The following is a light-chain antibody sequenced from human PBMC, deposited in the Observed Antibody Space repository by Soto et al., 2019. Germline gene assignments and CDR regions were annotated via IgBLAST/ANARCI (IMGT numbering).Light chain of an antibody. Sequence: QSVLTQPASVSGSPGQSITISCTGTSSDVGSYNLVSWYQQHPGKAPKLMISEVSKRPSGVSNRFSGSKSGNTASLTISGLQAEDEADYYCCSYAGSSTVIFGGGTKVTVL. V-gene: IGLV2-23*02. J-gene: IGLJ2*01. CDR2: EVS. CDR1: SSDVGSYNL. CDR3: CSYAGSSTVI.